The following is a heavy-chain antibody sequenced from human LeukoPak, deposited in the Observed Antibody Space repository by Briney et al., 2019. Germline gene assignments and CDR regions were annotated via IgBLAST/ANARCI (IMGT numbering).Heavy chain of an antibody. D-gene: IGHD2-2*01. Sequence: SVKVSCKASGGTFSSYAISWVRQAPGQGLEWMGGIIPIFGTANYAQKFQGRVTITAHESTSTAYMELSSLRSEDTAVYYCARVASGYCSSTSCYDYWGQGTLVTVSS. V-gene: IGHV1-69*13. CDR1: GGTFSSYA. CDR3: ARVASGYCSSTSCYDY. J-gene: IGHJ4*02. CDR2: IIPIFGTA.